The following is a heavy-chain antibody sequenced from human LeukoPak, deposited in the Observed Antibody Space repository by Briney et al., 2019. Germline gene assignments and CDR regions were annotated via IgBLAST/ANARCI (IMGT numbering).Heavy chain of an antibody. CDR2: ISYDGSKK. CDR3: AKKQGDPDY. D-gene: IGHD1-26*01. V-gene: IGHV3-30*18. J-gene: IGHJ4*02. Sequence: GGSLRLSCAASGFTFSRYGMHWVRQAPGKGLEWVAVISYDGSKKYYADSVKGRFTVSRDNYKNTLYLQMNSLRPEDTGVYYCAKKQGDPDYWGQGTLVTVSS. CDR1: GFTFSRYG.